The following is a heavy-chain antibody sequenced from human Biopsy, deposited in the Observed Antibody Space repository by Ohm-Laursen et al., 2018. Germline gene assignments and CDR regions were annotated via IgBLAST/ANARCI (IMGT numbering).Heavy chain of an antibody. D-gene: IGHD1-26*01. CDR1: GATVTSYA. Sequence: SSVKVSCKASGATVTSYAISWVRQAPGQGLEWMGRIIPFTGVTDYAQNFQGKVTISADKSPPTVYVELSTLKPDDTAVYYCATDARWDPSLDAFHVWGQGTQVTVS. J-gene: IGHJ3*01. V-gene: IGHV1-69*04. CDR2: IIPFTGVT. CDR3: ATDARWDPSLDAFHV.